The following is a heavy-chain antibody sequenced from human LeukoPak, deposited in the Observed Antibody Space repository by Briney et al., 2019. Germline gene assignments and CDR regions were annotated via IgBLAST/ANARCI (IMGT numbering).Heavy chain of an antibody. D-gene: IGHD6-13*01. J-gene: IGHJ4*02. V-gene: IGHV3-21*01. CDR1: GFTFSSYS. CDR2: ISSSSSYI. CDR3: ASGSSLYDY. Sequence: GALRLSCAASGFTFSSYSMNWVRQAPGKGLEWVSSISSSSSYIYYADSMKGRFTISRDNAKNSLYLQMNSLGAEDTAVYYCASGSSLYDYWGQGTLVTVSS.